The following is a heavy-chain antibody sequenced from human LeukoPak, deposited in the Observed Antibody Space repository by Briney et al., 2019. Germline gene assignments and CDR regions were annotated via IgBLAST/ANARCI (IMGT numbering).Heavy chain of an antibody. V-gene: IGHV3-7*01. D-gene: IGHD3-10*01. CDR1: GFTFSSYG. Sequence: GGSLRLSCAASGFTFSSYGMSWVRQAPGKGLEWVANIKQDGSEKYYVDSVKGRFTISRDNAKNSLYLQMNSLRAEDTAVYYCARVSYGWFGELLYDYWGQGTLVTVSS. CDR2: IKQDGSEK. J-gene: IGHJ4*02. CDR3: ARVSYGWFGELLYDY.